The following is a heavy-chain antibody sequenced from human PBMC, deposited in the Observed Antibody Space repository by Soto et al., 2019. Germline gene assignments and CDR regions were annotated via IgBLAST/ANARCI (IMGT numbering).Heavy chain of an antibody. J-gene: IGHJ5*02. D-gene: IGHD3-10*01. Sequence: ASVKVSCKASGYNFDKYGIRWVRQARGQGLEWMGWINVYNGNTKYAQKVQGRVTMTTDTSTSTAYMELRSLRSDDTAVYYCARGVGSGSYYNQYNWFDPWGQGTLVTVSS. CDR3: ARGVGSGSYYNQYNWFDP. CDR1: GYNFDKYG. V-gene: IGHV1-18*01. CDR2: INVYNGNT.